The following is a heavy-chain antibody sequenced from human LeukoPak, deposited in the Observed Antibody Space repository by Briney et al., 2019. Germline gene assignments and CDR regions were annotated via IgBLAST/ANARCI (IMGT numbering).Heavy chain of an antibody. CDR3: AKDLPWLGELLRSDAFDI. V-gene: IGHV3-74*01. J-gene: IGHJ3*02. Sequence: GGSLRLSCAASGFTFSSYWMHWVRQAPGKGLVWVSRINSDGSSTSYADSVKGRFTISRDNAKNTLYLQMNSLRAEDTAVYYCAKDLPWLGELLRSDAFDIWGQGTMVTVSS. CDR2: INSDGSST. D-gene: IGHD1-26*01. CDR1: GFTFSSYW.